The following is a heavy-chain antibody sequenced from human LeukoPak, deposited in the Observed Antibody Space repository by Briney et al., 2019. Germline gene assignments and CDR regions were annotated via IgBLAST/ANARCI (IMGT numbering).Heavy chain of an antibody. CDR2: ISYDGSNK. CDR1: GFTFSSYA. CDR3: ARGGRGLSLGELDY. J-gene: IGHJ4*02. Sequence: QAGGSLRLSCAASGFTFSSYAMHWVRQAPGKGLEWVAVISYDGSNKYYADSVKGRFTISRDNSKNTLYLQMNSLRAEDTAVYYCARGGRGLSLGELDYWGQGTLVTVSS. V-gene: IGHV3-30*04. D-gene: IGHD3-10*01.